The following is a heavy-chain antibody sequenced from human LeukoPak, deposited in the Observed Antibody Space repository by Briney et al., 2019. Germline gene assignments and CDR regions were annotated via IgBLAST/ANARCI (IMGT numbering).Heavy chain of an antibody. Sequence: SGGSLRLSCAASGFTFSNYGMHWVRQAPGKGLDWVAVIWYDGSNKYYADSVKGRVTISRDNSKNTLYLQMNSLRAEDTAVYFCARDGYGDTFDYWGQGTLVTVSS. V-gene: IGHV3-33*01. D-gene: IGHD4-17*01. J-gene: IGHJ4*02. CDR3: ARDGYGDTFDY. CDR1: GFTFSNYG. CDR2: IWYDGSNK.